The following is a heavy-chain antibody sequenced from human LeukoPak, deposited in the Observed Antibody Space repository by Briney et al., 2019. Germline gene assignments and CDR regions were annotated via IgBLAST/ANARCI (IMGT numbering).Heavy chain of an antibody. Sequence: PGGSLRLSCAASGFTFDDYGMSWVRQAPGKGLEWVSVIYSGGYTYYADSVKGRFTISRDNSKNTLYLQMNSLRAEDTAVYYCARARTDSSGWSLYYFDYWGQGTLVTVSS. V-gene: IGHV3-66*01. CDR2: IYSGGYT. CDR3: ARARTDSSGWSLYYFDY. CDR1: GFTFDDYG. D-gene: IGHD6-19*01. J-gene: IGHJ4*02.